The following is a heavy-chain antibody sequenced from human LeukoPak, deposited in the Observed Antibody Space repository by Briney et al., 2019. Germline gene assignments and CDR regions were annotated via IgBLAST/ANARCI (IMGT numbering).Heavy chain of an antibody. V-gene: IGHV1-69*13. CDR1: GGTLSSYA. CDR2: IIPIFGTA. D-gene: IGHD5-24*01. CDR3: ARANSPDGYTDY. Sequence: ASVKVSCKASGGTLSSYAISWVRQAPGQGLEWMGGIIPIFGTANYAQKFQGRVTITADESTSTAYMELSSLRSEDTAVYYCARANSPDGYTDYWGQGTLVTVSS. J-gene: IGHJ4*02.